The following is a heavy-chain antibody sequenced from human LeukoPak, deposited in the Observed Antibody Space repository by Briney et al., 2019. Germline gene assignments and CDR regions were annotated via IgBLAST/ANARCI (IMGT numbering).Heavy chain of an antibody. CDR2: INPNSGGI. CDR1: GYTFTGYY. CDR3: ARDRRRRGVQGIAAAGTCWFDP. Sequence: ASVKVSCKASGYTFTGYYMHWVRQAPGQGLEWMGWINPNSGGINYAQKFQGRVTMTRDTPISTAYMELSRLRSDDTAVYYCARDRRRRGVQGIAAAGTCWFDPWGQGTLVTVSS. V-gene: IGHV1-2*02. D-gene: IGHD6-13*01. J-gene: IGHJ5*02.